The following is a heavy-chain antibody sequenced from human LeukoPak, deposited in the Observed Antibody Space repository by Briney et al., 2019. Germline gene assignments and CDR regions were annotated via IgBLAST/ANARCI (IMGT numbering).Heavy chain of an antibody. CDR2: IYSGGST. CDR3: ASRPGSHSGY. V-gene: IGHV3-53*01. D-gene: IGHD2-15*01. Sequence: GGSLRLSCAASGFTVSSNYMSWVRQAPGKGLEWVSVIYSGGSTYYADSVKGRFTISRDNAKNSLYLQMNSLRAEDTAVYYCASRPGSHSGYWGQGTLVTVSS. CDR1: GFTVSSNY. J-gene: IGHJ4*02.